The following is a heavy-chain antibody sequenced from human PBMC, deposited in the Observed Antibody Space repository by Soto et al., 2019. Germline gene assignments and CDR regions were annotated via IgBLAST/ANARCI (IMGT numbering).Heavy chain of an antibody. V-gene: IGHV5-10-1*01. CDR2: IDPSDSYT. D-gene: IGHD5-12*01. CDR3: ARYFRGSQRRYERGMDV. J-gene: IGHJ6*02. CDR1: GYSFTSYW. Sequence: GESLKISCKVSGYSFTSYWISWVRQMPGKGLEWMGRIDPSDSYTTYSPSFQGRVTISVDTSISTLYLEWSSLQASDTALYYCARYFRGSQRRYERGMDVWGQGTTVTVS.